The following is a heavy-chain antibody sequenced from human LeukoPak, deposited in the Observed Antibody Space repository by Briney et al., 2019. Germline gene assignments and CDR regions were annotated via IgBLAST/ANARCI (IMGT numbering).Heavy chain of an antibody. CDR2: MNPNSGNT. D-gene: IGHD1-26*01. V-gene: IGHV1-8*03. CDR3: ARDPTIVGPADI. Sequence: GASVKVSCKASGYTFTSYDINWVRQAPGQGLEWMGWMNPNSGNTGYAQKFQGRVTITRNTSISTAYMELSRLRSDDTAVYYCARDPTIVGPADIWGQGTMVTVSS. CDR1: GYTFTSYD. J-gene: IGHJ3*02.